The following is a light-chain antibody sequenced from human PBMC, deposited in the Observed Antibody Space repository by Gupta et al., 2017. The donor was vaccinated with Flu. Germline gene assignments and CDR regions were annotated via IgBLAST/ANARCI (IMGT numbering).Light chain of an antibody. CDR3: QQYVKMT. V-gene: IGKV1-33*01. CDR1: QDISNY. CDR2: DAS. Sequence: DIQMTQSPSSLSASVGDRVTITCQASQDISNYLNWYQQKPGKAPKLLIYDASNLETGVPSRFSGSGSGTDCTCTISRLQPEDMATYYCQQYVKMTFGGGTKVEIK. J-gene: IGKJ4*01.